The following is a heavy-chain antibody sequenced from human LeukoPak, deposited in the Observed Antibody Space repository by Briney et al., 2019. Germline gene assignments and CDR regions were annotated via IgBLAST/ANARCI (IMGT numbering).Heavy chain of an antibody. CDR3: ARDPNIVVVPAANWFDP. Sequence: GASVKVSCKASGYTFTSYYMHWVRQAPGQGLEWMGIINPSGGSTSYAQKFQGRVTMTRDTSTSTVYMELSSLRSEDTAVYYCARDPNIVVVPAANWFDPWGQGTLVTVSS. CDR1: GYTFTSYY. D-gene: IGHD2-2*01. V-gene: IGHV1-46*01. CDR2: INPSGGST. J-gene: IGHJ5*02.